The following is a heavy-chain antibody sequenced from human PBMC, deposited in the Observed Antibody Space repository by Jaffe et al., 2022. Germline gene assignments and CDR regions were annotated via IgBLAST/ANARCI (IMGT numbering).Heavy chain of an antibody. Sequence: QVQLVESGGGVVQPGGSLRLSCAASGFTFSSYGMHWVRQAPGKGLEWVAFIRYDGSNKYYADSVKGRFTISRDNSKNTLYLQMNSLRAEDTAVYYCAKDRYCSGGSCYYFDYWGQGTLVTVSS. CDR2: IRYDGSNK. CDR3: AKDRYCSGGSCYYFDY. D-gene: IGHD2-15*01. V-gene: IGHV3-30*02. CDR1: GFTFSSYG. J-gene: IGHJ4*02.